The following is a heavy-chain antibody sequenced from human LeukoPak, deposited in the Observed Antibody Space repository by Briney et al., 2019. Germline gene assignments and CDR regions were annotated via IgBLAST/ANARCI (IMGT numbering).Heavy chain of an antibody. CDR3: ARDRLLYSSSWYEGWFDP. CDR2: INWNGGST. J-gene: IGHJ5*02. V-gene: IGHV3-20*04. D-gene: IGHD6-13*01. Sequence: GGSLRLSCAASGFTFDDYGMSWVRQAPGKGLEWVSGINWNGGSTGYADSVKGRFTISRDNAKNSLYLQMNSLRAEDTAVYYCARDRLLYSSSWYEGWFDPWGQGTLVTVSS. CDR1: GFTFDDYG.